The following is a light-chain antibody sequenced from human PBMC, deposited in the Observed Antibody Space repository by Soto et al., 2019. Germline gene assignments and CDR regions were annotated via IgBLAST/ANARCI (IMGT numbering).Light chain of an antibody. CDR1: SSDVGGYNY. CDR2: VVS. V-gene: IGLV2-14*01. CDR3: SSYTSSDTPYV. Sequence: QSALTQPAYVSGSPGQSITISCTGTSSDVGGYNYVSWYQQHPDKAPKLMIYVVSNRPSGVSNRFSGSKSGNTASLTISGLQAEDEADYYCSSYTSSDTPYVFGIGTKLTVL. J-gene: IGLJ1*01.